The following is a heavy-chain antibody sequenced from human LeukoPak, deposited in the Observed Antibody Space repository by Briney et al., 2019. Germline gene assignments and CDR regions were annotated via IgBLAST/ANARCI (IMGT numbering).Heavy chain of an antibody. CDR1: GYTFTSYG. J-gene: IGHJ4*02. CDR3: ARSDSSGYPRYYFDY. D-gene: IGHD3-22*01. V-gene: IGHV1-18*01. CDR2: ISAYNGNT. Sequence: ASVKVSCKASGYTFTSYGISWVRQAPGQGLEWMGWISAYNGNTNYAQKLQGRVTMTTDTSASTAYMELSSLRSEDTAVYYCARSDSSGYPRYYFDYWGQGTLVTVSS.